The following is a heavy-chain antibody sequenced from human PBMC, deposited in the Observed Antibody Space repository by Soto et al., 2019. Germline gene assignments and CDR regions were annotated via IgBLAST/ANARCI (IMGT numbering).Heavy chain of an antibody. CDR1: GCSISSGGYS. V-gene: IGHV4-30-2*01. D-gene: IGHD4-17*01. Sequence: QLQLQESGSGLVKPSQTLSLTCAVSGCSISSGGYSWSWIRQPPGKGLEWIGYIYHSGSTYYNPSLKSRVTISVDRSKNQFSLKLSSVTAADTAVYYCARASTTVTTLDYWGQGTLVTVSS. CDR3: ARASTTVTTLDY. J-gene: IGHJ4*02. CDR2: IYHSGST.